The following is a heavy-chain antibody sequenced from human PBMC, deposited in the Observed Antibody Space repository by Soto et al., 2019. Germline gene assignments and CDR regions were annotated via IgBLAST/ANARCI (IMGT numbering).Heavy chain of an antibody. CDR3: EHKGGGDRILDY. CDR1: GFSLSTSGVG. D-gene: IGHD3-16*01. J-gene: IGHJ4*02. CDR2: IYWDDYK. V-gene: IGHV2-5*02. Sequence: QITLKESGPALVKPTQTLTLTCTFSGFSLSTSGVGVGWIRQPPGEALEWLALIYWDDYKHFSPSLESRLTITKDTSTNQVVLTMTNMDPVDTATYYCEHKGGGDRILDYWGQGTLVTVSS.